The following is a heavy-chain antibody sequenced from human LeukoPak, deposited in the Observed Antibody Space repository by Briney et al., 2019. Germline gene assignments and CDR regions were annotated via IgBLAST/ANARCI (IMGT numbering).Heavy chain of an antibody. CDR3: ARAQATYYYYYMDV. V-gene: IGHV3-7*01. J-gene: IGHJ6*03. CDR1: GFTFSSYW. D-gene: IGHD1-26*01. CDR2: IKQDGSEK. Sequence: GGSLRLSCAASGFTFSSYWMSWVRQAPGKGLEWVANIKQDGSEKYYVDSVKGRFTISRDNAKNSLYLQMNSLRVEDTAVYYCARAQATYYYYYMDVWGKGTTVTISS.